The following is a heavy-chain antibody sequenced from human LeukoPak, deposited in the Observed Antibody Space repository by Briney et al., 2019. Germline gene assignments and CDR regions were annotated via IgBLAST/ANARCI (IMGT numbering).Heavy chain of an antibody. CDR3: AKTYSGNNFDAFNI. Sequence: PGGSLRLSCAASGFTFSSYAMSWVRQAPGKGLEWVSLISGSGGTTYYAESVKGRFTISRDNSKNTLYLQMNSLRVEDTAVYYCAKTYSGNNFDAFNIWGQGTMVTVSS. CDR2: ISGSGGTT. D-gene: IGHD1-26*01. V-gene: IGHV3-23*01. J-gene: IGHJ3*02. CDR1: GFTFSSYA.